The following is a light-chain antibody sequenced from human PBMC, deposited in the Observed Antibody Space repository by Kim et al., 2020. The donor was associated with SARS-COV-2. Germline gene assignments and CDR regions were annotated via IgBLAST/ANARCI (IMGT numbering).Light chain of an antibody. V-gene: IGKV3D-20*01. J-gene: IGKJ1*01. Sequence: IVLTQSPATLSLSPGERATLSCGASQSVCSNYIAWYQQKPGLAPRLLIYDASSRATGIPDRFSGSGSGTDFTLTISRLEPEDFAVYYCQQYGSSLKTFGQGTKVDIK. CDR1: QSVCSNY. CDR2: DAS. CDR3: QQYGSSLKT.